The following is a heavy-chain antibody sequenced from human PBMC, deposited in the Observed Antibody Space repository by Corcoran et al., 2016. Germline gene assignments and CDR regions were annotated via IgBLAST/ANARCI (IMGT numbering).Heavy chain of an antibody. Sequence: QVQLVQSGAEVKKPVSSVKVSCKASGGTFSSYAISWVRQAPGQGLEWMGGIIPIFGTANYAQKFQGRVTITADESTSTAYMELSSLRSEDTAVYYCARAAHWPHLYHQRAFDIWGQGTMVTVSS. CDR2: IIPIFGTA. J-gene: IGHJ3*02. D-gene: IGHD1-1*01. CDR1: GGTFSSYA. CDR3: ARAAHWPHLYHQRAFDI. V-gene: IGHV1-69*01.